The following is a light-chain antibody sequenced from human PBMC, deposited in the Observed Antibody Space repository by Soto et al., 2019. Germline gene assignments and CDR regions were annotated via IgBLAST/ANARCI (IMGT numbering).Light chain of an antibody. V-gene: IGLV2-14*01. CDR2: EVS. Sequence: QSALTQPASVSGSPGQSITISCTGTSSDVGGYNFVSWYQQHPGKAPRLIIYEVSSRPSGVSYRFSGSKSGNTASLTISGLQAEDAADYSSSSYTLRNTLVLFGGGTKLTVL. J-gene: IGLJ2*01. CDR3: SSYTLRNTLVL. CDR1: SSDVGGYNF.